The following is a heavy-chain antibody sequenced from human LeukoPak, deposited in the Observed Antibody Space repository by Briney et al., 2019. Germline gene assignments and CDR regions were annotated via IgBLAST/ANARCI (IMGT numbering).Heavy chain of an antibody. CDR3: ARGRAAAATGWFDP. V-gene: IGHV1-18*04. CDR1: GYTFTSYG. J-gene: IGHJ5*02. CDR2: ISAYSGNT. D-gene: IGHD6-13*01. Sequence: ASVKVSCKASGYTFTSYGISWVRQAPGQGLEWMGWISAYSGNTNYAQKLQGRVTMTTDTSTSTAYMELRSLRSDDTAVYYCARGRAAAATGWFDPWGQGTLVTVSS.